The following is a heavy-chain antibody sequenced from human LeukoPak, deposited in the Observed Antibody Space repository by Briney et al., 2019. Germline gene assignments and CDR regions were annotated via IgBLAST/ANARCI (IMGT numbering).Heavy chain of an antibody. CDR1: GFTFSSYN. V-gene: IGHV3-48*04. D-gene: IGHD3-9*01. CDR3: ASESRVRYFDWLSD. J-gene: IGHJ4*02. CDR2: ISSSGSTI. Sequence: GGSLRLSCAASGFTFSSYNMNWVRQAPGKGLEWVSYISSSGSTIYYADSVKGRFTISRDNAKNSLYLQMNSLRAEDTAVYYCASESRVRYFDWLSDWGQGTLVTVSS.